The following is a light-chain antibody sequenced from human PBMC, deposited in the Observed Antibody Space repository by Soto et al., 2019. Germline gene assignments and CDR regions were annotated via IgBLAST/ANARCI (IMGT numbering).Light chain of an antibody. CDR2: AAS. V-gene: IGKV1-27*01. CDR3: QKYNSAPRALT. CDR1: QGISNY. J-gene: IGKJ4*01. Sequence: DIQMTQSPSSLSASVGDRVTITCRASQGISNYLAWYQQKPGKVPKLLIYAASTLQSGVPSRFSGSGSGTDFTLTISSLQTEDVASYSCQKYNSAPRALTFGGGTKVEIK.